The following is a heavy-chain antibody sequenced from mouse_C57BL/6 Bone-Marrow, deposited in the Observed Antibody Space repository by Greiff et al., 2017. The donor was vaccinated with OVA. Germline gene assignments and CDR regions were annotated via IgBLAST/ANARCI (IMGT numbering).Heavy chain of an antibody. J-gene: IGHJ1*03. CDR2: IHPNSGST. D-gene: IGHD1-1*01. CDR1: GYTFTSYW. Sequence: VQLQQPGAELVKPGASVKLSCKASGYTFTSYWMHWVKQRPGQGLEWIGMIHPNSGSTNYNEKFKSKATLTVDKSSSTAYMQLSSLTSEDSAVYDCARGLLRYWYFDVWGTGTTVTVSS. V-gene: IGHV1-64*01. CDR3: ARGLLRYWYFDV.